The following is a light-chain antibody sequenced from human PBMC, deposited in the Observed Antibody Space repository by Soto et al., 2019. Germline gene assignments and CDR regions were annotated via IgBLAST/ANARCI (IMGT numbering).Light chain of an antibody. J-gene: IGKJ1*01. CDR1: QSVSSTF. Sequence: EIVLTQSPGTLSLSPGERATLSCRASQSVSSTFLAWYQQKPGQAPRLLIFGVSNRATGIPDRFSGSGSGTDFTFTISRLEPEDFAVYYCGQFVSAPPRTFGQGTNVDIK. CDR3: GQFVSAPPRT. V-gene: IGKV3-20*01. CDR2: GVS.